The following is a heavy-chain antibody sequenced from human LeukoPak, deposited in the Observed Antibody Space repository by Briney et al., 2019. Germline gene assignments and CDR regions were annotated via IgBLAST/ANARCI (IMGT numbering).Heavy chain of an antibody. J-gene: IGHJ4*02. V-gene: IGHV4-34*01. CDR2: INHSGST. Sequence: PSETLSLTCAVYGGSFSGYYWSWIRQPPGKGLEWIGEINHSGSTNYNPSLKSRVTISVDTSKNQFSLKLSSVTAADTAVYDCAERVDTFDYWGQGTLVTVSS. CDR3: AERVDTFDY. D-gene: IGHD3-22*01. CDR1: GGSFSGYY.